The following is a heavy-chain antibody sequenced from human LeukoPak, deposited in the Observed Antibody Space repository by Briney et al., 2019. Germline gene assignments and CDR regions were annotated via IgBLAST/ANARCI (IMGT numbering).Heavy chain of an antibody. V-gene: IGHV3-30*02. J-gene: IGHJ6*03. CDR2: IRYDGSNK. D-gene: IGHD5-12*01. CDR1: GFTFSSYG. CDR3: AKSQRGYAPRRTYFYYMDV. Sequence: QVQLVESGGGVVQPGGSLRLSCAASGFTFSSYGMHWVRQAPGKGLEWVAFIRYDGSNKYYADSVKGRFTISRDNSKNTLYLQMNSLRAEDTAVYYCAKSQRGYAPRRTYFYYMDVWGKGTTVTVSS.